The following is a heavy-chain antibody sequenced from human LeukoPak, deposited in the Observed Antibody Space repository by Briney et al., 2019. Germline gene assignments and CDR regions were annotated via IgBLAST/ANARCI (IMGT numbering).Heavy chain of an antibody. V-gene: IGHV3-66*02. CDR3: ARDFSSGWYFDY. Sequence: GGSLRLSCAASGFTVSSNYMSWVRQAPGKGLEWVSVIYSGGSTHYADSVKGRFTISRDNSKNTLYLQMNSLRAEDTAVYYCARDFSSGWYFDYWGQGTLVTVSS. CDR2: IYSGGST. CDR1: GFTVSSNY. D-gene: IGHD6-19*01. J-gene: IGHJ4*02.